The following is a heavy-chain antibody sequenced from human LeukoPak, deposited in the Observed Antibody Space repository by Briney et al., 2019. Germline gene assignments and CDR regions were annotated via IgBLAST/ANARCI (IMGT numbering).Heavy chain of an antibody. J-gene: IGHJ4*02. D-gene: IGHD6-13*01. CDR3: ARESSSWYRDTFFGGSLYFDY. V-gene: IGHV3-7*03. CDR1: GFTFSSYW. CDR2: IKQDGSEK. Sequence: GGSLRLSCAASGFTFSSYWMSWVRQAPGKGLEWVANIKQDGSEKYYVDSVKGRFTTSRDDAKNSLYLQMNSLRAEDTAVYYCARESSSWYRDTFFGGSLYFDYWGQGTLVTVSS.